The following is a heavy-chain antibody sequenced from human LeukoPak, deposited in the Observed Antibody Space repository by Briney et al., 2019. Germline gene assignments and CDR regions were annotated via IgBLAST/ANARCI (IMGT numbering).Heavy chain of an antibody. V-gene: IGHV1-8*01. CDR1: GYTFTSYD. Sequence: ASVKVPCKASGYTFTSYDIKWVRQATGQGLEWMGWMNPNSGNTGYAQKFQGRVTMTRNTSISTAYMELSSLRSEDTAVYYCARGKRSGFLNWFDPWGQGTLVTVSS. CDR3: ARGKRSGFLNWFDP. CDR2: MNPNSGNT. D-gene: IGHD3-10*01. J-gene: IGHJ5*02.